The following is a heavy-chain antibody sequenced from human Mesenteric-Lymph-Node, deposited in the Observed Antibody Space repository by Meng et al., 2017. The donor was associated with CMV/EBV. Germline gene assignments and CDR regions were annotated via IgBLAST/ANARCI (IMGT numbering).Heavy chain of an antibody. D-gene: IGHD7-27*01. CDR1: GFSFSNYA. J-gene: IGHJ6*02. CDR2: IGTSQNYI. V-gene: IGHV3-21*01. Sequence: GESLKISCAASGFSFSNYAMNWVRQAPGKGLEWVSYIGTSQNYIYYTDSLKGRFTISRDNAENSLYLQMNSLRAEDTAVYYCARGDFASSNWGWFYYYGMDVWGQGTTVTVSS. CDR3: ARGDFASSNWGWFYYYGMDV.